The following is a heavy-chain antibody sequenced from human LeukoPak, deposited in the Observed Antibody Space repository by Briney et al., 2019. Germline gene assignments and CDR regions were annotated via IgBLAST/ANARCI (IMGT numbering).Heavy chain of an antibody. V-gene: IGHV1-18*01. Sequence: GASVKVSCKASGGTFSSYDISWVRQAPGQGLEWMGWISAYNGNTNYAQRLQGRVTMTTDTSTSTAYMELRSLRSDDTAVYYCARDLVSPGYCSGGSCRKKSNDYWGQGTLVTASS. CDR2: ISAYNGNT. J-gene: IGHJ4*02. D-gene: IGHD2-15*01. CDR3: ARDLVSPGYCSGGSCRKKSNDY. CDR1: GGTFSSYD.